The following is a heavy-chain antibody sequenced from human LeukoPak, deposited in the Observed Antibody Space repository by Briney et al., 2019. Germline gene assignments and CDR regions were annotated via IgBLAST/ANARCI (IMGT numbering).Heavy chain of an antibody. CDR1: GFTVSSNY. CDR2: IYSGGST. D-gene: IGHD5-12*01. CDR3: ARQPGGYEYYFDY. J-gene: IGHJ4*02. Sequence: GGSLRLSCAASGFTVSSNYMSWVRQAPGKGLEWVSVIYSGGSTYYADSVKGRFTISRHNSKNTLYLQMNSLRAEDTAVYYCARQPGGYEYYFDYWGQGTPVTVSS. V-gene: IGHV3-53*04.